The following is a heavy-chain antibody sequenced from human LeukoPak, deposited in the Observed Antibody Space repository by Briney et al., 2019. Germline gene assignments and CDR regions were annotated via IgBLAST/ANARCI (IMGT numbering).Heavy chain of an antibody. Sequence: PGGSLRLSCAASGFSFSSYWMAWVRQAPGKGLEWVANIKQDGGEEYYVDSVKGRFTISRDNAENSLYLQMNSLRAEDTAVYYCARDTSGYDYWGQGTLVTVSS. CDR1: GFSFSSYW. V-gene: IGHV3-7*04. CDR2: IKQDGGEE. D-gene: IGHD5-12*01. J-gene: IGHJ4*02. CDR3: ARDTSGYDY.